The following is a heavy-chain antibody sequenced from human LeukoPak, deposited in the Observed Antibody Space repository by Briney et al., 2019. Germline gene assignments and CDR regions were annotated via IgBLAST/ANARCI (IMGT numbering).Heavy chain of an antibody. V-gene: IGHV1-46*01. CDR2: INPSSGST. J-gene: IGHJ5*02. Sequence: ASVKVSCKAFGYTFTNYYIHWVRQAPGQRLESMGIINPSSGSTSYAQKFRGRVTMTGDMSTGTVYMELTSLRSEDTALYYSARDGASGFGFNWFDPWGQGTLVTVSS. CDR1: GYTFTNYY. D-gene: IGHD1-26*01. CDR3: ARDGASGFGFNWFDP.